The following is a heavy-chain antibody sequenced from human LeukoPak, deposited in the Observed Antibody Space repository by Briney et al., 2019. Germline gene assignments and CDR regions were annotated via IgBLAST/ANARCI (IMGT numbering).Heavy chain of an antibody. D-gene: IGHD3-22*01. CDR3: ARDPEYYDSSDKVFEAFDI. J-gene: IGHJ3*02. V-gene: IGHV3-30-3*01. Sequence: GGSLRLSCAASGFTFSSYAMHWVRQAPGKGLEWVAVVSYDGSNKYYADSVKGRFTISRDNSKNTLYLQMNSLRAEDTAVYYCARDPEYYDSSDKVFEAFDIWGQGTMVTVSS. CDR2: VSYDGSNK. CDR1: GFTFSSYA.